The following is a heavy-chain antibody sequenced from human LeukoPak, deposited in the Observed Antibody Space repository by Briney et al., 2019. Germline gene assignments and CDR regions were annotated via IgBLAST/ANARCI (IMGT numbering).Heavy chain of an antibody. CDR1: GDSVSGHY. CDR2: VYYSGGT. CDR3: ARAPMAITTSAFPDAFDF. D-gene: IGHD5-12*01. J-gene: IGHJ3*01. V-gene: IGHV4-59*02. Sequence: SETLSLTCTVSGDSVSGHYWSWIRQTPGKGLEWIGYVYYSGGTNYNPSLKRRVSISLDTSKNHFSLKLSSPASADPAVYYWARAPMAITTSAFPDAFDFWGQGTMVTVSS.